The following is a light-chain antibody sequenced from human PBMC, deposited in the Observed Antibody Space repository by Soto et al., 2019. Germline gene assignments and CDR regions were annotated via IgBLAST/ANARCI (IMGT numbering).Light chain of an antibody. CDR1: QSVSSSY. Sequence: EIVLTQSPGTLSLSPGERATLSCRASQSVSSSYLAWYQQKPGQAPRLLIYGASRRATGIPDRFSGSGSGTDFTLTISRLEPEDFAVYSCQQYGSSLLTFGPGTKVDMK. CDR3: QQYGSSLLT. J-gene: IGKJ3*01. CDR2: GAS. V-gene: IGKV3-20*01.